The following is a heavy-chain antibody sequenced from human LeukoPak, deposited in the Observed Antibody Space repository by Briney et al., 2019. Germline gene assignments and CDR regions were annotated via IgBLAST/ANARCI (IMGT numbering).Heavy chain of an antibody. CDR1: GYTFTSYG. D-gene: IGHD2-2*02. V-gene: IGHV1-18*01. CDR3: ASPDCTSTSCHNYYMDV. CDR2: ISAYNGNT. Sequence: ASVKVSCKASGYTFTSYGMSWVRQAPGQGLEWMGWISAYNGNTNYAQKFQGRVTMTTDTSTSTAYMELSSLTSDDTAVSYVASPDCTSTSCHNYYMDVWGKGTTVTDSS. J-gene: IGHJ6*03.